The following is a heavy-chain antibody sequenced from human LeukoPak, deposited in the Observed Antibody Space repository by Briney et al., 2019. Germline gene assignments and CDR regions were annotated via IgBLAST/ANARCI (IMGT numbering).Heavy chain of an antibody. CDR3: ARGPYCSGGSCYSGHFDY. Sequence: ASVKVSCKASGYTFTGYYMHWVRQAPGQGLEWMGWINPNSGGTNYAQKFQGRVTMTRDTSISTAYMELNRLSSDDTAVYYCARGPYCSGGSCYSGHFDYWGQGTLVTVSS. CDR1: GYTFTGYY. J-gene: IGHJ4*02. V-gene: IGHV1-2*02. CDR2: INPNSGGT. D-gene: IGHD2-15*01.